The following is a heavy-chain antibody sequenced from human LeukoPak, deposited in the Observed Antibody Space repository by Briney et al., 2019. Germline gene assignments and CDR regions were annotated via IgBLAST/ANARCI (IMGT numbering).Heavy chain of an antibody. Sequence: PSETLSLTCAVYGGSFSGYYWSWIRQPPGKGREWIGEINHSGSTNYNPSLKSRVTISVDTSKNQFSLKLSSVTAADTAVYYCARGSAPRYYYYYYMDVWGKGTKVTVSS. V-gene: IGHV4-34*01. CDR2: INHSGST. CDR1: GGSFSGYY. J-gene: IGHJ6*03. CDR3: ARGSAPRYYYYYYMDV. D-gene: IGHD6-6*01.